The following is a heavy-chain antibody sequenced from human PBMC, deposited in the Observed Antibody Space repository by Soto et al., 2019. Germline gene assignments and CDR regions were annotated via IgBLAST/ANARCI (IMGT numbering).Heavy chain of an antibody. V-gene: IGHV3-23*01. CDR3: AKGPEYDILTGCDY. Sequence: EVQLLESGGGSVQPGESLRLSCTASGFTFSLSAMSWVRQAPGRGLEWVSSINGGGGTTEYADSVKGRFTISRDNSKGTIHLLMNSLRPEDTAVYYCAKGPEYDILTGCDYWGQGALGTVSS. CDR2: INGGGGTT. J-gene: IGHJ4*02. CDR1: GFTFSLSA. D-gene: IGHD3-9*01.